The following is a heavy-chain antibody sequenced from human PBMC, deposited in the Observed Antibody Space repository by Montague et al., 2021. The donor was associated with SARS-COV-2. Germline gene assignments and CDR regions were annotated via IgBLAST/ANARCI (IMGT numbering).Heavy chain of an antibody. CDR1: GFTFSSYG. Sequence: SLRLSCAASGFTFSSYGMHWVRQAPGKGLEWVAVIWYDGSNKYYADSVKGRFTISRDNSKNTLYLQTNSLRAEDTAVYYCAKDFGSSLTEQFDYWGQGTLVTVSS. J-gene: IGHJ4*02. CDR2: IWYDGSNK. V-gene: IGHV3-33*06. D-gene: IGHD2-2*01. CDR3: AKDFGSSLTEQFDY.